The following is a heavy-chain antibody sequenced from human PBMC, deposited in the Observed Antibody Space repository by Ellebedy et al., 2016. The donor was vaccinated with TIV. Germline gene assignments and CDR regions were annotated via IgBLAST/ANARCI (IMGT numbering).Heavy chain of an antibody. V-gene: IGHV3-7*01. Sequence: GESLKISCAASGFTFSSYWMSWVRQAPGKGLEWVANIKQDGSEKYYVDSVKGRFTISRDNSKNTLYLQMNSLRAEDTAVYYCARGSVGIAVATADAFDIWGQGTMVTVSS. CDR3: ARGSVGIAVATADAFDI. D-gene: IGHD6-19*01. J-gene: IGHJ3*02. CDR2: IKQDGSEK. CDR1: GFTFSSYW.